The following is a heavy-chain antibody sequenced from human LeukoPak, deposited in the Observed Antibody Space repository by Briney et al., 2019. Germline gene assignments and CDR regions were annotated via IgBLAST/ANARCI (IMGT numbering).Heavy chain of an antibody. CDR2: ISAYNGNT. J-gene: IGHJ6*03. CDR1: GYTFTSYG. D-gene: IGHD3-3*01. CDR3: AKAGRITIFGVVTDPDYYYYMDV. V-gene: IGHV1-18*01. Sequence: ASVKVSCKASGYTFTSYGISWVRQAPGQGLEWMGWISAYNGNTNYAQKLQGRVTMTTDTSTSTAYMELRSLRSDDTAVYYCAKAGRITIFGVVTDPDYYYYMDVWGKGTTVTVSS.